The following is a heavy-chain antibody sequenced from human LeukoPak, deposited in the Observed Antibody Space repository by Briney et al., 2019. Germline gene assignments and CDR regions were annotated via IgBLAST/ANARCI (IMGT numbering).Heavy chain of an antibody. V-gene: IGHV1-8*01. CDR3: ARGNDFWSGYPNFDY. CDR2: MNPNSGNT. J-gene: IGHJ4*02. D-gene: IGHD3-3*01. Sequence: GASVKVSCKASGYTFTSYDINWVLQATGQGLEWMGWMNPNSGNTGYAQKFQGRVTMTRNTSISTAYMELSSLRSEDTAVYYCARGNDFWSGYPNFDYWGQGTLVTVSS. CDR1: GYTFTSYD.